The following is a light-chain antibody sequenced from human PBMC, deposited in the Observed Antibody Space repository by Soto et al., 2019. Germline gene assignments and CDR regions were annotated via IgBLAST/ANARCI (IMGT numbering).Light chain of an antibody. CDR1: QSVSSY. CDR3: QQRSNWPEYT. J-gene: IGKJ2*01. Sequence: EIVLTQSPATLSLSPGERATLSCRASQSVSSYLAWYQQKPGQAPRLLIYDASNRATGIPARFSGSGSGTDFTLPISSLEPEDFAVYYCQQRSNWPEYTFGQGTKLEIK. V-gene: IGKV3-11*01. CDR2: DAS.